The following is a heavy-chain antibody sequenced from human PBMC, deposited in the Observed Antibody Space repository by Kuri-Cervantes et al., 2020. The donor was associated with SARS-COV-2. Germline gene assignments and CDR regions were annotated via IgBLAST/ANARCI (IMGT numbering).Heavy chain of an antibody. J-gene: IGHJ3*02. Sequence: GGSLRLSCAASGFTFSGYSMNWVRQAPGKGLEWVSAISGSGGSTYYADSVKGRFTISRDNSKNTLYLQMNSLRAEDTAVYYCAKDVSSTSWQKGAFDIWGQGTMVTVSS. D-gene: IGHD2-2*01. CDR3: AKDVSSTSWQKGAFDI. V-gene: IGHV3-23*01. CDR2: ISGSGGST. CDR1: GFTFSGYS.